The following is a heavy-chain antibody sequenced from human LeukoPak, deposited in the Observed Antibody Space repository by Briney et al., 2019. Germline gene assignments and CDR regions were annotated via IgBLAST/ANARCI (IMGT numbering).Heavy chain of an antibody. V-gene: IGHV3-48*01. J-gene: IGHJ4*02. D-gene: IGHD6-13*01. CDR2: VSSSSSTT. CDR1: GFSFSSYN. CDR3: AGGGYSSSWYLEDY. Sequence: GGSLRLSCAASGFSFSSYNMNWVRQAPGKGLEWVSYVSSSSSTTCYAVSVKGRFTISRDNAKNSLYLQMNSLRAEDTAVYYCAGGGYSSSWYLEDYWGQGTLVTVSS.